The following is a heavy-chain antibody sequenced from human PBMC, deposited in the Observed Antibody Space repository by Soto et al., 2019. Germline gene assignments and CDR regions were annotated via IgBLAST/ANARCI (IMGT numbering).Heavy chain of an antibody. J-gene: IGHJ4*02. CDR1: GLTFSSYA. CDR3: ARRGSGSYYDY. V-gene: IGHV3-23*01. CDR2: ISGGGCST. D-gene: IGHD1-26*01. Sequence: EVQLLESGGGLVQPGGSLRLSCAASGLTFSSYAMRWVRQAPVKGLEWVSAISGGGCSTYYADSVKGRFTISRDNSKNTLYLQMNSLRAEDTAVYYCARRGSGSYYDYWGQGTLVTVSS.